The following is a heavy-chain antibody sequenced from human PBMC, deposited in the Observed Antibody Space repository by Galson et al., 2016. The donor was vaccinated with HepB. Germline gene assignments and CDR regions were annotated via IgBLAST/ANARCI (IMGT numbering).Heavy chain of an antibody. CDR2: ISGSGGST. V-gene: IGHV3-23*01. J-gene: IGHJ6*02. Sequence: SLRLSCAASGFTFKTYAMHWVRQAPGKGLEWVSAISGSGGSTYYADSVKGRFTISRDNSKNTLYLQMNSLRAGDTAVYYCAKDLGFLEWLFFDCSYSYVMDVWGQGTTVTVSS. D-gene: IGHD3-3*01. CDR3: AKDLGFLEWLFFDCSYSYVMDV. CDR1: GFTFKTYA.